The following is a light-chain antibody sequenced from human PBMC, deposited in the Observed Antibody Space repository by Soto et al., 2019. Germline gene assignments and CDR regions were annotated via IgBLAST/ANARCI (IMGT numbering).Light chain of an antibody. V-gene: IGKV3-15*01. J-gene: IGKJ1*01. CDR2: GAS. Sequence: EIVMTQSPVTLSVSPGERATLSCRASQSISRNLAWYQQKLGQAPRLLIYGASTRDTGIAARFSGSGFGTEFTLTISSLQSEDFGVYYCQQYNKGPVTFGQGTKVDIK. CDR3: QQYNKGPVT. CDR1: QSISRN.